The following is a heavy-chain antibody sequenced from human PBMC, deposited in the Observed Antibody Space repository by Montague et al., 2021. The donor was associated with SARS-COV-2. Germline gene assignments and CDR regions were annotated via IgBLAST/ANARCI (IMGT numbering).Heavy chain of an antibody. CDR2: IYHYGSA. CDR1: GGSISSSY. J-gene: IGHJ4*02. V-gene: IGHV4-59*08. Sequence: SETLSLTCTVSGGSISSSYWSWIRQPPGKGLEWIGYIYHYGSANYNPSLKSRVTISVDTSKNQFSLKLSSVTAADTAVYYCARHGNWECYYFDSWGQGTLVTVSS. D-gene: IGHD7-27*01. CDR3: ARHGNWECYYFDS.